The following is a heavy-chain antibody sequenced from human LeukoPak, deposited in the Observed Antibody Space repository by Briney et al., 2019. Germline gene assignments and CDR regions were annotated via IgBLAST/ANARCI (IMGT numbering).Heavy chain of an antibody. CDR1: GGSFSGYY. Sequence: SETLSLTCAVYGGSFSGYYWSWIRQPPGKGPEWIGEINHSGSTNYNPSLKSRVTISVDTSKNQFSLKLSSVTAADTAVYYCARVGSINFDYWGQGTLVTVSS. CDR2: INHSGST. J-gene: IGHJ4*02. CDR3: ARVGSINFDY. D-gene: IGHD1-14*01. V-gene: IGHV4-34*01.